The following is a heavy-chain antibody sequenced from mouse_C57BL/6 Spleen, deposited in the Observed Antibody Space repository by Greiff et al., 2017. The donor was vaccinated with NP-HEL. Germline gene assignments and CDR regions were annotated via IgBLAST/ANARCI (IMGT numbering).Heavy chain of an antibody. Sequence: EVKLMESGGGLVKPGGSLKLSCAASGFTFSDYGMHWVRQAPEKGLEWVAYISSGSSTIYYADTVKGRFTISRDNAKNTLFLQMTRLRSEDTAMYYCARGYYGSSAWYFDVWGTGTTGTVSS. D-gene: IGHD1-1*01. V-gene: IGHV5-17*01. CDR1: GFTFSDYG. J-gene: IGHJ1*03. CDR3: ARGYYGSSAWYFDV. CDR2: ISSGSSTI.